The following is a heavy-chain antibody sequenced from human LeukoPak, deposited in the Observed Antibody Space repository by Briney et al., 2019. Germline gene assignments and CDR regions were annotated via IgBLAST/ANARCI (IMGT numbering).Heavy chain of an antibody. CDR1: GYYISSGYY. CDR2: IYHSGLI. J-gene: IGHJ4*01. V-gene: IGHV4-38-2*02. Sequence: SETLSLTCTVSGYYISSGYYWGWIRQPPGKGLEWIANIYHSGLIYYNPSLKSRITISIDTSKNQFSLKLSSVTAADTAVYYCMSNYLQGGYYXXYWGXXTLXTVSS. CDR3: MSNYLQGGYYXXY. D-gene: IGHD2/OR15-2a*01.